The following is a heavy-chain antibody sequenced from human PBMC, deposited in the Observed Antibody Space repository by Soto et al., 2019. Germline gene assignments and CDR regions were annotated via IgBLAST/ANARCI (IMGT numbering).Heavy chain of an antibody. D-gene: IGHD5-12*01. CDR2: ISAYNGNT. V-gene: IGHV1-18*01. CDR1: GYTFTSYG. J-gene: IGHJ4*02. Sequence: ASVKVSCKASGYTFTSYGISWVRQAPGQGLEWMGWISAYNGNTNYAQKLQGRVTMTTDTSTSTAYMELRSLRSDDTAVCYCARDESRVYSGYDIAKFDYWGQGTLVTVSS. CDR3: ARDESRVYSGYDIAKFDY.